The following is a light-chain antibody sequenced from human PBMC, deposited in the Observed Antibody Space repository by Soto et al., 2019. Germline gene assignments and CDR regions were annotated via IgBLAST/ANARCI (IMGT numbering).Light chain of an antibody. V-gene: IGKV3-11*01. CDR1: QRVSSY. J-gene: IGKJ4*01. Sequence: EIVLTQSPATLSLSPGERATLSCRASQRVSSYLAWYQQKPGQAPRLLIYDASNRATGIPARFSGSGSGTDFTLTISSLEPADFAIYYCQQSSNWPPVTFGGGTKVEIK. CDR2: DAS. CDR3: QQSSNWPPVT.